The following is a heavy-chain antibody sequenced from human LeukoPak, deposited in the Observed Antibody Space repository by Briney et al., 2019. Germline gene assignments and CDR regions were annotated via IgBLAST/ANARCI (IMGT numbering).Heavy chain of an antibody. Sequence: GRSLRLSCAASGFTFDDYALHWVRQAPGKGLEWVSGISWNSGDLGYADSVKGRFTISRDNAKTSLYLQMNSLRAEDTALYYCAKDRDIGYGLDVWGQGTTVTVSS. D-gene: IGHD5-12*01. CDR2: ISWNSGDL. J-gene: IGHJ6*02. CDR1: GFTFDDYA. CDR3: AKDRDIGYGLDV. V-gene: IGHV3-9*01.